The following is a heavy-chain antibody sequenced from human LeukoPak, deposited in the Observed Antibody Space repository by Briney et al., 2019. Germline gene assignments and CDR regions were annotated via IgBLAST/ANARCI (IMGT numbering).Heavy chain of an antibody. J-gene: IGHJ4*02. Sequence: PGGSLRLSCAASGFTFSSYAMSWVRQAPGKGLEWVSAISGSGGSTYYADSVKGRFTISRDNSKNTLYLQMNSLRAEDTAVYYCAKETDHYYDSSGYYYDYWGQGTLVTVSS. D-gene: IGHD3-22*01. V-gene: IGHV3-23*01. CDR2: ISGSGGST. CDR3: AKETDHYYDSSGYYYDY. CDR1: GFTFSSYA.